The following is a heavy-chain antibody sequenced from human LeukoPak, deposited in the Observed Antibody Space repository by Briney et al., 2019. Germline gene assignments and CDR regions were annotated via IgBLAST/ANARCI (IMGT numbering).Heavy chain of an antibody. D-gene: IGHD1-14*01. J-gene: IGHJ4*02. CDR3: AKPYGQSPFDY. V-gene: IGHV3-72*01. CDR2: TRNKANSYTT. Sequence: PGGSLRLSCAASGFTFSDHYMDWVRQAPGRGLEWVGRTRNKANSYTTEYAASVKGRFTISRDDSKNSLYLQMNSLKTEDTAVYYCAKPYGQSPFDYWGQGTLVTVSS. CDR1: GFTFSDHY.